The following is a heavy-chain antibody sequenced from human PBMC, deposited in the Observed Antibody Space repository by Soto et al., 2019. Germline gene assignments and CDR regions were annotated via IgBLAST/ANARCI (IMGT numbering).Heavy chain of an antibody. Sequence: PSETLSLTCTVSGGSISSSSYYWGWIRQPPGKGLEWIGSIYYSGSTYYNPSLKSRVTISVDTSKNQFSLKLSSVTAADTAVYYCATLTDLGDILTGYLFDYRGQGTLVTVSS. CDR3: ATLTDLGDILTGYLFDY. J-gene: IGHJ4*02. D-gene: IGHD3-9*01. CDR2: IYYSGST. CDR1: GGSISSSSYY. V-gene: IGHV4-39*01.